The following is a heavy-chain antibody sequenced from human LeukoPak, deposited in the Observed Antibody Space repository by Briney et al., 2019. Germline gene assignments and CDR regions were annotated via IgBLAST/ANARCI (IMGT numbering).Heavy chain of an antibody. CDR2: ISGSGYAI. J-gene: IGHJ4*02. Sequence: GGSLRLSCTASGFTFSDFHMSWIRQAPGKGLEWVSHISGSGYAIHHPGSVKGRFTISRDNAKNSLYLQMNSLRVEDSAVYYCAKVLKYQLTFFDYWGQGTLVTVSS. CDR3: AKVLKYQLTFFDY. V-gene: IGHV3-11*01. CDR1: GFTFSDFH. D-gene: IGHD2-2*01.